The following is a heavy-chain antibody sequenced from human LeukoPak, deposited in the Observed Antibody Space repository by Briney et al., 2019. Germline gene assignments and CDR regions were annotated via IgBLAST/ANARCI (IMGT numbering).Heavy chain of an antibody. CDR2: INSAGSTT. CDR3: ARDRGLRFLEWFDY. CDR1: GFTFNTYE. V-gene: IGHV3-48*03. D-gene: IGHD3-3*01. J-gene: IGHJ4*02. Sequence: GGSLRLSCAASGFTFNTYEMNWVRQAPGKGLEWIPYINSAGSTTYYADSVKGRFTISRDNAKNSLYLQMNSLRAEDTAVYYCARDRGLRFLEWFDYWGQGTLVTVSS.